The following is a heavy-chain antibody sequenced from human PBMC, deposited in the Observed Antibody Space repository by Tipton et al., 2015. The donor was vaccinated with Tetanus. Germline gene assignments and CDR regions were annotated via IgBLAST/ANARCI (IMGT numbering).Heavy chain of an antibody. CDR3: ARTWGVWVTSIDAFDI. D-gene: IGHD3-16*01. Sequence: GLVKPSETLSLSCTVSGAPISSYYWGWIRQPPGNGLEWIGYVYNSGNTNYNPSLKSRVAISVDTSKNQFSLKLSSVTAADTAVYYCARTWGVWVTSIDAFDIWGQGTKVAVSS. CDR1: GAPISSYY. J-gene: IGHJ3*02. V-gene: IGHV4-4*08. CDR2: VYNSGNT.